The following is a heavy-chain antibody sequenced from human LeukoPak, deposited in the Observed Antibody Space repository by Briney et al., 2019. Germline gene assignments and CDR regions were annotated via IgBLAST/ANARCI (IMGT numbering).Heavy chain of an antibody. CDR2: INHSGST. CDR3: ARGRASGIGVDLDY. CDR1: GGSFSGYY. D-gene: IGHD3-10*01. J-gene: IGHJ4*02. Sequence: SETLSLTCAVYGGSFSGYYWSWIRQPPGKGLEWIGEINHSGSTNYNPSLKSRVTISVDTSKNQFSLKLSSVTAANTAVYYCARGRASGIGVDLDYWGQGTLVTVSS. V-gene: IGHV4-34*01.